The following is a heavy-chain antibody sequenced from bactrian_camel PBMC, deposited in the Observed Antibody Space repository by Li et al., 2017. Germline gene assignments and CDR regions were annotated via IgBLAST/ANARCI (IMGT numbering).Heavy chain of an antibody. CDR3: AAGPWYTDEYKY. CDR1: GHITSYYC. D-gene: IGHD6*01. V-gene: IGHV3S53*01. CDR2: LDTDGVT. J-gene: IGHJ4*01. Sequence: VQLVESGGGSEQPGGSLRLSCTVSGHITSYYCVGWFRQVPGKEREGVAGLDTDGVTFYADSVKGRCTIARDNTKNTVYLQMISLESEDTALYYCAAGPWYTDEYKYWGQGTQVTVS.